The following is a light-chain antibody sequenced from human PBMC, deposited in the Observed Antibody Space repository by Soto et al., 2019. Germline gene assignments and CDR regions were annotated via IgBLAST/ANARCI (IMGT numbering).Light chain of an antibody. J-gene: IGKJ1*01. CDR3: QQYLSSPWT. CDR2: GAS. Sequence: EIVMTQSPGTLPLSPGERATLSCRASQSVSSSYLAWYQQKPGQAPRLLIYGASSRATGIPDRFSGSGSGTDFTLTISRLEAEDFAVYYCQQYLSSPWTFGQGTKVDIK. CDR1: QSVSSSY. V-gene: IGKV3-20*01.